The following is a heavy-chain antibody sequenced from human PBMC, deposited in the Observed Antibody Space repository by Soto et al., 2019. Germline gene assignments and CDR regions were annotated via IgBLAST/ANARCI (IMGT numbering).Heavy chain of an antibody. D-gene: IGHD3-16*01. CDR2: TSYDGSNT. Sequence: QVQLVESGGGVVQPGTSLRLSCVGSGFTFRSYVIHWVRQAPGKGLEWVALTSYDGSNTFYGDSVKGRFTISRHNSRNTVELQIDSLRFEDTALYYCARWGTTGGLDVWGQGTLVSVSS. J-gene: IGHJ4*02. CDR3: ARWGTTGGLDV. V-gene: IGHV3-33*05. CDR1: GFTFRSYV.